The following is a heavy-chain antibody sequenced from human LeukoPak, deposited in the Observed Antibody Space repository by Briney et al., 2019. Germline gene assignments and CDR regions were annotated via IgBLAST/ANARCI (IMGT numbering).Heavy chain of an antibody. CDR3: AKRHCNYVVERCAFDI. CDR1: GFTFSSYA. D-gene: IGHD1-7*01. CDR2: ISGSGGST. V-gene: IGHV3-23*01. Sequence: GGSLRLSCAASGFTFSSYAMSWVRQAPGKGLEWVSAISGSGGSTYYADSVKGRFTISRDNSKNTLYLQMNSLRAEDTAVYYCAKRHCNYVVERCAFDIWGQGTMVTVSS. J-gene: IGHJ3*02.